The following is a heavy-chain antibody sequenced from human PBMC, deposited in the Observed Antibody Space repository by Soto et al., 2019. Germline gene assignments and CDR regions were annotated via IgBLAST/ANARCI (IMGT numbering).Heavy chain of an antibody. J-gene: IGHJ5*02. Sequence: PGGSLRLSCAASGFTFSTYSMNWVRQAPGKGLEWVSYISSSRSSIFYADSVKGRFTISRDNAKNSLYLQMNSLRAEDTAVYYCARDRAGYSGYNWFDPWGQGTLVTVSS. V-gene: IGHV3-48*01. D-gene: IGHD5-12*01. CDR1: GFTFSTYS. CDR2: ISSSRSSI. CDR3: ARDRAGYSGYNWFDP.